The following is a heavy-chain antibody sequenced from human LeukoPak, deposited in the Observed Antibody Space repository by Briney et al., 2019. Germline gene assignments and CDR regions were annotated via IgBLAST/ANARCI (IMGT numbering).Heavy chain of an antibody. J-gene: IGHJ5*02. Sequence: PGGSLRLSCAASGFIFSRYWMSWIRQAPGKGLDWVANINQDGSENYYVDSVKGRFTISRDNVKNSLYLQMNSLRAEDTAVYYCARASAGIAVVGRFDPWGQGTLVTVSS. CDR3: ARASAGIAVVGRFDP. CDR2: INQDGSEN. V-gene: IGHV3-7*01. CDR1: GFIFSRYW. D-gene: IGHD6-19*01.